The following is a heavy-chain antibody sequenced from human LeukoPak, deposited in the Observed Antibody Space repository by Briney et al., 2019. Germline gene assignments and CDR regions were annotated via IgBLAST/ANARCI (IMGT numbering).Heavy chain of an antibody. CDR1: GYTFTSYG. CDR2: ISAYNGNT. J-gene: IGHJ6*03. D-gene: IGHD2-15*01. CDR3: AKISGSYYYYYYMDV. V-gene: IGHV1-18*01. Sequence: GASVKVSCKASGYTFTSYGISWVRQAPGQGLEWMGRISAYNGNTNYAQKLQGRVTMTTDTSTSTAYMELRSLRSDDTAVYYCAKISGSYYYYYYMDVWGKGTTVTVSS.